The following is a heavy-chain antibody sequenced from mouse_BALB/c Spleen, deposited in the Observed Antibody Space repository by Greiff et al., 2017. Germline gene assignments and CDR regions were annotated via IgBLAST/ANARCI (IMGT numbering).Heavy chain of an antibody. Sequence: QVQLQQSGPELVKPGASVKISCKASGYAFSSSWMNWVKQRPGQGLEWIGRIYPGDGDTNYNGKFKGKATLTADKSSSTAYMQLSSLTSVDSAVYFCARGLRPAPFAYWGQGTLVTVSA. CDR3: ARGLRPAPFAY. D-gene: IGHD2-2*01. V-gene: IGHV1-82*01. CDR1: GYAFSSSW. J-gene: IGHJ3*01. CDR2: IYPGDGDT.